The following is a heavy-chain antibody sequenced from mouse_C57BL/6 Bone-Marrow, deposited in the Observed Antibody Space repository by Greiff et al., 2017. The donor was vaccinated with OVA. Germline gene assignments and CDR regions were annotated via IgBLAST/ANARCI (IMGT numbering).Heavy chain of an antibody. Sequence: EVNLVESGGGLVQSGRSLRLSCATSGFTFSDFYMEWVRQAPGKGLEWIAASRNKANDYTTEYNASVKGRFIVSRDTTQSIHYLQMHALRAEDTAIYYCARDAKLKGAMDYWGQGTSVTVSS. CDR3: ARDAKLKGAMDY. CDR1: GFTFSDFY. CDR2: SRNKANDYTT. D-gene: IGHD1-3*01. V-gene: IGHV7-1*01. J-gene: IGHJ4*01.